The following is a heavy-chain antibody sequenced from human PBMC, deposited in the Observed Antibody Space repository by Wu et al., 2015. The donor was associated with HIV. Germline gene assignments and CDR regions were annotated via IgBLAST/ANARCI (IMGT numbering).Heavy chain of an antibody. D-gene: IGHD4-11*01. V-gene: IGHV1-2*02. CDR2: INPNSGGT. CDR1: GYTFTGYY. Sequence: QVQLVQSGAEVKKPGASVKVSCKASGYTFTGYYMHRVRQAPGQGLEWMGWINPNSGGTNYAQKFQGRVTMTRDTSISTAYMELSRLRSDDTAVYYCARDQGTVTTGGYYYYTLDVWGHGTTVTVPS. J-gene: IGHJ6*02. CDR3: ARDQGTVTTGGYYYYTLDV.